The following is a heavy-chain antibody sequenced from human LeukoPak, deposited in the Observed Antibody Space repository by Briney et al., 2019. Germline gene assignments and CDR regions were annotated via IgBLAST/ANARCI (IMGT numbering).Heavy chain of an antibody. D-gene: IGHD4-17*01. V-gene: IGHV3-48*02. CDR1: GFTFSSYN. CDR3: ARDYGDHGEYFDC. J-gene: IGHJ4*02. Sequence: GSPRLSCAASGFTFSSYNMNWVRQAPGKGLEWVSYISRSSSSIYYADSVKGRFTISRDNAKNSVYLQMNSLSDEDTAVYRCARDYGDHGEYFDCWGQGTLVTVSS. CDR2: ISRSSSSI.